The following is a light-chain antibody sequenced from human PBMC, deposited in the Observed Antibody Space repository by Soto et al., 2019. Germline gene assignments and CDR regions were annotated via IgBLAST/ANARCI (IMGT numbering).Light chain of an antibody. Sequence: DIQMTQSPSTLSASVGDRVTITCRANQSISSWLAWYQQKPGKAPNLLIYKASSLESGVPSRFSGSESGTEFTLTINSLQPDDFATYYCLQYTSYSRTCGQGTRVEI. CDR2: KAS. J-gene: IGKJ1*01. CDR3: LQYTSYSRT. V-gene: IGKV1-5*03. CDR1: QSISSW.